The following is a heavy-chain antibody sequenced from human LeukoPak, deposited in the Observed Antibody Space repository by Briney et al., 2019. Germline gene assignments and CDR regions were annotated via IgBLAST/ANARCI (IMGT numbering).Heavy chain of an antibody. CDR2: IYPKSGDT. J-gene: IGHJ3*02. CDR1: GYTFPDYY. D-gene: IGHD6-13*01. Sequence: ASEKVSCKASGYTFPDYYMHWVRQAPGQGLEWIGYIYPKSGDTNYEKKFQGRVTMTRDTSMNTVYMELTRLRSDDTAVYYCARDEAADGTNALDIWGQGTMVTVSS. V-gene: IGHV1-2*02. CDR3: ARDEAADGTNALDI.